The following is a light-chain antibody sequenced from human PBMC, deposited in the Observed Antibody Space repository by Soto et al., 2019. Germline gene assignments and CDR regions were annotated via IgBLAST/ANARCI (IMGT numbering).Light chain of an antibody. V-gene: IGKV3-11*01. CDR1: QSVSSY. CDR3: QQYNNWPPIT. J-gene: IGKJ5*01. CDR2: DAS. Sequence: EIVLTQSPATLSLSPGERATLSCRASQSVSSYLAWYQQKPGQAPRLLIYDASNRATGIPARFGGSGSGTEFTLTISSLQSEDFAVYYCQQYNNWPPITFGQGTRLEIK.